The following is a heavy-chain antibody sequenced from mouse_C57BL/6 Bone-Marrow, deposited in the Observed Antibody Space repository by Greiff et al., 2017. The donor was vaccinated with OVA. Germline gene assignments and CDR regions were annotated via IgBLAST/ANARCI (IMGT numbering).Heavy chain of an antibody. D-gene: IGHD1-1*01. CDR2: IDPETGGT. V-gene: IGHV1-15*01. CDR1: GYTFTDYE. Sequence: QVQLQQPGAELVRPGASVTLSCKASGYTFTDYEMHWVKQTPVQGLEWIGAIDPETGGTAYNQKFKGKAILTADKSSSTAYMELRSLTSEDSAVYYCTRDYGSSFPFAYWGQGTLVTVSA. CDR3: TRDYGSSFPFAY. J-gene: IGHJ3*01.